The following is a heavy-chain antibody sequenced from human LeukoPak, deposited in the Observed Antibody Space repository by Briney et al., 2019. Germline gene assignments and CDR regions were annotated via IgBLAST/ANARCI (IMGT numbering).Heavy chain of an antibody. CDR2: INPNNGGT. J-gene: IGHJ5*02. CDR3: AHLTYDFWSGAYSNWFDP. V-gene: IGHV1-2*02. D-gene: IGHD3-3*01. CDR1: GYTFTGYY. Sequence: GASVKVSFKASGYTFTGYYIHWVRQPPGQGLEWMGWINPNNGGTNYRNKFHGRVTMTSDTSISTAYMELSRLRSDDTAVYYCAHLTYDFWSGAYSNWFDPWGQGTLVTVSS.